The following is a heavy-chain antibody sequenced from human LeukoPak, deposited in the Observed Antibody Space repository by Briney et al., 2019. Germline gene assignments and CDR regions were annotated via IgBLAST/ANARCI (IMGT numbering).Heavy chain of an antibody. Sequence: ASVKVSCKASGYTFTGYYMHWVRQAPGQGLEWMGWINPNSGGANYAQKFQGRVTMTRDTSISTAYMELSRLRSDDTAVYYCARGLAVSSSWYIPNSGFDYWGQGTLVTVSS. CDR2: INPNSGGA. D-gene: IGHD6-13*01. CDR1: GYTFTGYY. CDR3: ARGLAVSSSWYIPNSGFDY. V-gene: IGHV1-2*02. J-gene: IGHJ4*02.